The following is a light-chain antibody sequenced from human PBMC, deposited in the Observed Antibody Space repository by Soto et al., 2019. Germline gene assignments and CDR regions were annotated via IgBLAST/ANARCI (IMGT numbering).Light chain of an antibody. CDR3: RSYDNSLSGSRV. CDR2: GTN. CDR1: RSNIGAGYD. V-gene: IGLV1-40*01. J-gene: IGLJ3*02. Sequence: QSVLTQPPSVSGAPVQRVPISCTGSRSNIGAGYDVHWYQQLPATAPQLLIYGTNNRPSGVPDRFSGSKSGMSASLAITGLQAADEDNYYYRSYDNSLSGSRVFGGGTKLTVL.